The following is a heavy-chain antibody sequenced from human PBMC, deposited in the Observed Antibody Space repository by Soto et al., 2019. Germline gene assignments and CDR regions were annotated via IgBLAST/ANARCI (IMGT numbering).Heavy chain of an antibody. CDR2: VNPGGYST. J-gene: IGHJ4*02. CDR3: AKDLRAGSGYDSDY. CDR1: GFTFTSYS. Sequence: EVQLLQSGGGLVQPGGSLRLSCAASGFTFTSYSMTWVRQTPGKGLEWVAAVNPGGYSTYYADSVKGRFTISRDNSNKTLHLQMNSLRAEDTAVYYCAKDLRAGSGYDSDYRDQGTLVTVSS. D-gene: IGHD5-12*01. V-gene: IGHV3-23*01.